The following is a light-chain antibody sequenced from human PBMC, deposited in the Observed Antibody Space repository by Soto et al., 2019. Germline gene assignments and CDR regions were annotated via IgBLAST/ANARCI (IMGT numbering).Light chain of an antibody. CDR2: EAS. V-gene: IGKV1-5*03. CDR3: QQYNRYPLT. CDR1: QSINNL. Sequence: DIQMTQFPSTLSASVGDRVTITCRARQSINNLLAWYQQKPGKAPNLLIYEASSLESGVPSRFSGSGSGTEFTLTISSLQPDDFASYYCQQYNRYPLTFGQGTKVDIK. J-gene: IGKJ1*01.